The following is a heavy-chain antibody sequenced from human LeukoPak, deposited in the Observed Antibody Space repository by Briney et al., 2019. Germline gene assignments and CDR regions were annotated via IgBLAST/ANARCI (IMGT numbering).Heavy chain of an antibody. D-gene: IGHD3-10*01. CDR2: IYKTGSA. Sequence: SETLSLTCTVSGGSISSSSYYWGWIRQPPGKGLEWIGSIYKTGSAFYNSSLKSRVTLSVDTSKNQFSLKLSSVTAADTAVYYCARVLDYYGSGTYSFGYWGQGTLVTVSS. V-gene: IGHV4-39*07. CDR1: GGSISSSSYY. CDR3: ARVLDYYGSGTYSFGY. J-gene: IGHJ4*02.